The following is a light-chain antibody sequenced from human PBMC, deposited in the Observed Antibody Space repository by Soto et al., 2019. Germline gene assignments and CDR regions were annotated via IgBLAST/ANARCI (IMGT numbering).Light chain of an antibody. CDR2: DTD. CDR3: LVSYSSASNWV. J-gene: IGLJ3*02. CDR1: SGPVTSGHF. V-gene: IGLV7-46*01. Sequence: QAVVTQEPSLTVSPGGTVTLTCGSSSGPVTSGHFPYWFQQRPGQAPRTLLYDTDRRHSWTPARFSGSLLGGKAALTLSGAQPEDEAESICLVSYSSASNWVFGGGTKVTVL.